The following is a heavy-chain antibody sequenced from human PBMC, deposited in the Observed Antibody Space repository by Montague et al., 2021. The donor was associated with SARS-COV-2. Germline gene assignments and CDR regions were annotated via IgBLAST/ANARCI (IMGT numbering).Heavy chain of an antibody. Sequence: SETLSLTCTVSGASMSGSYWGWVRQPPGKGLKWIGHIYYTGTTNYNPSLKSRVTISVDTSKTQFSLKLTSVTAADTAVYYCAREGYCSGGTCYSSGPNWFDPWGQGTLVTVSS. J-gene: IGHJ5*02. CDR2: IYYTGTT. CDR3: AREGYCSGGTCYSSGPNWFDP. CDR1: GASMSGSY. V-gene: IGHV4-59*01. D-gene: IGHD2-15*01.